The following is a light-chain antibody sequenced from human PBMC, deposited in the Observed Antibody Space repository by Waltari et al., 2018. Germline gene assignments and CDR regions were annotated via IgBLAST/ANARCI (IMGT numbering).Light chain of an antibody. J-gene: IGKJ2*01. V-gene: IGKV1-39*01. Sequence: DIQMTQSPFSLSSSLGDRVTITCRASESISNYVNWYQQKPGRAPKVLIYSASSFQSGVPSRFSGSGSGTDFTLTISSLQPEDSATYYCQQSYNTPFTFGQGTKLEIK. CDR2: SAS. CDR3: QQSYNTPFT. CDR1: ESISNY.